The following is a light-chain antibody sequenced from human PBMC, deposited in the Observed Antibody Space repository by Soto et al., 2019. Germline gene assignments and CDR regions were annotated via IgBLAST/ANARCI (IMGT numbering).Light chain of an antibody. V-gene: IGLV2-11*01. Sequence: QSALTQPRSVSGSPGQSVTISCSGSSSDVGGYNFVSWYQQHPNKAPKLMIYDVSKRPSGVPDRFSGSKSGNTASLTISGXXAEDEADYYCCSNAGSCTWVXXGGTKVTVL. CDR3: CSNAGSCTWV. CDR2: DVS. CDR1: SSDVGGYNF. J-gene: IGLJ3*02.